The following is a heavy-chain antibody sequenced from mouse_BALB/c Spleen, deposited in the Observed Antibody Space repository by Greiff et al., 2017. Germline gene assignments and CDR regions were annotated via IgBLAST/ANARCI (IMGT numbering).Heavy chain of an antibody. V-gene: IGHV7-3*02. J-gene: IGHJ2*01. Sequence: EVQLMESGGGLVQPGGSLRLSCATSGFTFTDYYMSWVRQPPGKALEWLGFIRNKANGYTTEYSASVQGRFTISRVNSQSILYLQMNTLKAKDRATYDSARGPCNGNYEDYWGQGTTLTVSS. CDR2: IRNKANGYTT. D-gene: IGHD2-1*01. CDR3: ARGPCNGNYEDY. CDR1: GFTFTDYY.